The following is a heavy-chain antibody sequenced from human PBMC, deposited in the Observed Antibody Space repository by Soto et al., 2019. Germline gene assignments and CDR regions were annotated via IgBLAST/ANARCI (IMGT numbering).Heavy chain of an antibody. J-gene: IGHJ4*02. V-gene: IGHV3-43*01. CDR2: ISWDGGST. CDR1: GFTFDDYT. CDR3: AKDLSYYYDSSGYYSGLDY. Sequence: EVQLVESGGVVVQPGGSLRLSCAASGFTFDDYTMHWVRQAPGKGLEWVSLISWDGGSTYYADSVKGQFTISRDNSKNSLYLQMNSLRTEDTAVYDCAKDLSYYYDSSGYYSGLDYWGQGTLVTVSS. D-gene: IGHD3-22*01.